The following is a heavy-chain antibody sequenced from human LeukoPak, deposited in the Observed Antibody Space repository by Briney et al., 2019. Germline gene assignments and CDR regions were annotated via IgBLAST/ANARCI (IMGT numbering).Heavy chain of an antibody. Sequence: SSETLSLTCAVYGGSFSGYYWSWIRQPPGKGLEWTGEINHSGSTNYNPSLKSRVTISVDTSKNQFSLKLSSVTAADTAVYYCASGSSSWYRGRWFDPWGQGTLVTVSS. V-gene: IGHV4-34*01. CDR1: GGSFSGYY. D-gene: IGHD6-13*01. CDR2: INHSGST. CDR3: ASGSSSWYRGRWFDP. J-gene: IGHJ5*02.